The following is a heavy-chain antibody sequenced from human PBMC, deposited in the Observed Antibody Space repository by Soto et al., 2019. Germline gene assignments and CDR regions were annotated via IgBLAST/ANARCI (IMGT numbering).Heavy chain of an antibody. V-gene: IGHV1-24*01. CDR2: FDPEDGET. D-gene: IGHD6-13*01. J-gene: IGHJ6*02. CDR1: GYTLTELS. Sequence: ASVKVSCKVSGYTLTELSMHWVRQAPGKGLEWMGGFDPEDGETIYAQKFQGRVTMTEDTSTDTAYMELSSLRSEDTAVYYCATSLIAAPTYYYYYYGMDVRGQRTKVTVSS. CDR3: ATSLIAAPTYYYYYYGMDV.